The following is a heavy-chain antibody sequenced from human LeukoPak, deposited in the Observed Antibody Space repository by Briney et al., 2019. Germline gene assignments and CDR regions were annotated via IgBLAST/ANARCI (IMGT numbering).Heavy chain of an antibody. CDR2: ISSSGSTI. Sequence: GGSLRLSCAASGFTFSGYYMSWIRQAPGKGLEWVSYISSSGSTIYYADSVKGRFTISRDNAKNSLYLQMNSLRAEDTAVYYCAGCSIVVVPFDYWGQGTLVTVSS. CDR3: AGCSIVVVPFDY. J-gene: IGHJ4*02. D-gene: IGHD2-21*01. V-gene: IGHV3-11*04. CDR1: GFTFSGYY.